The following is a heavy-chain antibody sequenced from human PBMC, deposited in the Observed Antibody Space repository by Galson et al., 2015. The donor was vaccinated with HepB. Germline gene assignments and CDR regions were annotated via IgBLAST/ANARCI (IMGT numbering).Heavy chain of an antibody. Sequence: SLTCTVSGGSISSYYWSWIRQPAGEGLEWIGRIYTSGSTNYNPSLKSRVTMSVDTSKNQFSLKLSSVTAADTAVYYCARGPDYGDYDYYYGMDVWAKGPRSPSP. CDR2: IYTSGST. CDR3: ARGPDYGDYDYYYGMDV. J-gene: IGHJ6*02. D-gene: IGHD4-17*01. CDR1: GGSISSYY. V-gene: IGHV4-4*07.